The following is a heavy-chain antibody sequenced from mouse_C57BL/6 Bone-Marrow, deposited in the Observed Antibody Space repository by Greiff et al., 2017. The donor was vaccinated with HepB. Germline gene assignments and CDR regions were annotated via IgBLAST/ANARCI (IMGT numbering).Heavy chain of an antibody. CDR3: VRPGYGSSWGDY. Sequence: DAGGGLVQPKGSLKLSCAASGFSFNTYAMNWVRQAPGKGLEWVARIRSKSNNYATYYADSVKDRFTISRDDSESMLYLQMNNLKTEDTAMYYCVRPGYGSSWGDYWGQGTSVTVSS. CDR1: GFSFNTYA. J-gene: IGHJ4*01. CDR2: IRSKSNNYAT. V-gene: IGHV10-1*01. D-gene: IGHD1-1*01.